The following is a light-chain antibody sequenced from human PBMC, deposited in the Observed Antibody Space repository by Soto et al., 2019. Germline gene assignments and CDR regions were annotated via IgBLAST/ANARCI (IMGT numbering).Light chain of an antibody. CDR2: SAT. CDR3: LQANNYPWT. J-gene: IGKJ1*01. Sequence: AIQVTQSPSSLSASVGDRVTITCRTSEDVRHDLAWFQQRPGKAPNLLIYSATRLQSGVPSRFSGSGSGTDFTLIISSLQPEDFATYYCLQANNYPWTLGLGTKVDI. CDR1: EDVRHD. V-gene: IGKV1-6*01.